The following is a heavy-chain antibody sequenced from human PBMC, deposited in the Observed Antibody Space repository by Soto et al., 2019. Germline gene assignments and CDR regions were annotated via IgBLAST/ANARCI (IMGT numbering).Heavy chain of an antibody. Sequence: QLRLQESGPGLVKPSETLSLTCTVSRGSISSGTNYWAWIRQPPGKVLEWIANIYYSGSTFYNPSLKSRVTISLDTSKNQFSLKLRSVTAADTAVYYCASHEAGWYFDSWGQGTLVTVSS. J-gene: IGHJ4*02. CDR2: IYYSGST. V-gene: IGHV4-39*01. CDR1: RGSISSGTNY. D-gene: IGHD6-25*01. CDR3: ASHEAGWYFDS.